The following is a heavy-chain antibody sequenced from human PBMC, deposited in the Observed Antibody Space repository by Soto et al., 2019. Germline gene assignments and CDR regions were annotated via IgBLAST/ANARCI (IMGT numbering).Heavy chain of an antibody. CDR1: GGSFSGYY. CDR3: ARGSSSSGYYHVLFGYYYYGMDV. J-gene: IGHJ6*02. CDR2: INHSGST. V-gene: IGHV4-34*01. Sequence: SETLSLTCAVYGGSFSGYYWSWIRQPPGKGLEWIGEINHSGSTNYNPSLKSRVTISVDTSKNQFSLKLSSVTAADTAVYYCARGSSSSGYYHVLFGYYYYGMDVWGQGTTVTVSS. D-gene: IGHD3-22*01.